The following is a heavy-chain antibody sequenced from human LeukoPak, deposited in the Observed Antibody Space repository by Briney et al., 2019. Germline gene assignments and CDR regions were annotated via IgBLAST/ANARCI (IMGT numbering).Heavy chain of an antibody. V-gene: IGHV3-30-3*01. Sequence: GGSLRLSCAASGFTFSNYAMHWVRQAPGKGLEWVAVISYDGSNKYYADSVKGRFTISRDNSKNTLYLQVNSLKAEDTAVYYCARGDTYCGGDCYYYGVDVWGQGTTVTVSS. D-gene: IGHD2-21*01. J-gene: IGHJ6*02. CDR2: ISYDGSNK. CDR3: ARGDTYCGGDCYYYGVDV. CDR1: GFTFSNYA.